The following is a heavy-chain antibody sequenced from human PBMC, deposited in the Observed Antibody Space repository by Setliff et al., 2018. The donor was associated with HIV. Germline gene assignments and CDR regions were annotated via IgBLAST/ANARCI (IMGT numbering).Heavy chain of an antibody. D-gene: IGHD1-26*01. Sequence: AGESLKISCAASGFTFSDHYMDWVRQAPGKGLEWVGRTRNKANSYTTEYAASVKGRFTISRDDSKNSLYLQMNSLKTEDTAVYYCAREGWVGATRFRAFDIWGQGTMVTVSS. CDR3: AREGWVGATRFRAFDI. CDR1: GFTFSDHY. V-gene: IGHV3-72*01. CDR2: TRNKANSYTT. J-gene: IGHJ3*02.